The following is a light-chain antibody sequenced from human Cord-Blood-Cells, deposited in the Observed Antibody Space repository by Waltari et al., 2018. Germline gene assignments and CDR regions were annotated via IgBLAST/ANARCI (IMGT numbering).Light chain of an antibody. CDR2: KAS. V-gene: IGKV1-5*03. J-gene: IGKJ5*01. CDR3: QQYNSYPIT. CDR1: QSISSW. Sequence: DIQMTQSPSTLSASVGDSVTITCRASQSISSWLAWYQQKPGKAPKLLIYKASSLESGVPSRFSGSGSGTGFTLTISSLQPDDFATYYCQQYNSYPITFGQGTRLEIK.